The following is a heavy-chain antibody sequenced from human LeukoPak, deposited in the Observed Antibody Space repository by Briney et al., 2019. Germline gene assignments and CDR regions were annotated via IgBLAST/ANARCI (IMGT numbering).Heavy chain of an antibody. CDR3: AKDQRVRTEVTQPLNAFDI. CDR1: GFTFSSYS. Sequence: GGSLRLSCAASGFTFSSYSMNWVRQAPGKGLEWISYITTSGGAKNYADSVKGRFTISRDNAENSLYLQMNCLRAEDTAVYYCAKDQRVRTEVTQPLNAFDIWGQGTMVTVSS. D-gene: IGHD4-23*01. J-gene: IGHJ3*02. CDR2: ITTSGGAK. V-gene: IGHV3-48*01.